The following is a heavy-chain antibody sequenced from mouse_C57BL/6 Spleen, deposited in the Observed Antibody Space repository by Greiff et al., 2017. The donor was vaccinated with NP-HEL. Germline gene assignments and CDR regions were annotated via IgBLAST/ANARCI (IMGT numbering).Heavy chain of an antibody. J-gene: IGHJ4*01. Sequence: EVKLVESGPGMVKPSQSLSLTCTVTGYSITSGYDWHWIRHFPGNKLEWMGYISYSGSTNYNPSLKSRLSITHDTSKNHFFLKLNSVTTEDTATYYCARSYDGYYSYAMDYWGQGTSVTVSS. D-gene: IGHD2-3*01. CDR2: ISYSGST. V-gene: IGHV3-1*01. CDR3: ARSYDGYYSYAMDY. CDR1: GYSITSGYD.